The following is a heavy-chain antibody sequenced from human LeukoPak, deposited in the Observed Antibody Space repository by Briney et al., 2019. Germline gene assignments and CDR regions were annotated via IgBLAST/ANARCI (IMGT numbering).Heavy chain of an antibody. V-gene: IGHV3-23*01. Sequence: GGSLRLSCAFSGFTFSNYAMTWVRQAPGKGLEWVPAISGSGGSTYYADSVKGRFTISRDNAKNSLYLQMNSLRAEDTAVYYCARDGYSSSWYHDYYYGMDVWGQGTTVTVSS. CDR2: ISGSGGST. J-gene: IGHJ6*02. CDR3: ARDGYSSSWYHDYYYGMDV. CDR1: GFTFSNYA. D-gene: IGHD6-13*01.